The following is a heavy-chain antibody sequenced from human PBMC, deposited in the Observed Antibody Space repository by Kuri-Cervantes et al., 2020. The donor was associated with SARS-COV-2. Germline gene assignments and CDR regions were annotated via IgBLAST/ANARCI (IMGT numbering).Heavy chain of an antibody. V-gene: IGHV1-24*01. CDR2: FDPEDGET. Sequence: ASVQVSCKVSGYTLTELSMHWVRQAPGKGLEWMGGFDPEDGETIYAQKFQGRVTMTEDTSTDTAYMVLRSMRSDDTAVYYCARDGGEAVAGFDYWGQGTLVTVSS. CDR3: ARDGGEAVAGFDY. D-gene: IGHD6-19*01. J-gene: IGHJ4*02. CDR1: GYTLTELS.